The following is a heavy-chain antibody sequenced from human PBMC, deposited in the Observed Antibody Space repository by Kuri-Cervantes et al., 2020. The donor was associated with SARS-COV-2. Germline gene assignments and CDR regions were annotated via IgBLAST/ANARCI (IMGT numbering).Heavy chain of an antibody. CDR3: ARAPSVFPNWFDP. Sequence: GESLKISCAAFGFTFSSYSMNWVRQAPGKGLEWVAVISYDGSNKYYADSLKGRFTISRDNAKNSLYLQMNSLRDEDTAVYYCARAPSVFPNWFDPWGQGTLVTVSS. CDR1: GFTFSSYS. J-gene: IGHJ5*02. CDR2: ISYDGSNK. D-gene: IGHD3-10*01. V-gene: IGHV3-30*12.